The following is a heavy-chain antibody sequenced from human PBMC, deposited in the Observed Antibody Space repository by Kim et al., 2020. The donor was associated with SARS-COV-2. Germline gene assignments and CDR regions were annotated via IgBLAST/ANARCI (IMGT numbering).Heavy chain of an antibody. CDR2: IFYSGCT. J-gene: IGHJ4*03. V-gene: IGHV4-31*03. CDR1: GGTISIAGYY. Sequence: SETLSLTCTGPGGTISIAGYYWRCIRQPPGKRLAWIGYIFYSGCTYYNPSLQSRVTISLDTPKTQFSLKLRSVTAPAPALNYCATRGVATPGGYFYPW. CDR3: ATRGVATPGGYFYP. D-gene: IGHD5-12*01.